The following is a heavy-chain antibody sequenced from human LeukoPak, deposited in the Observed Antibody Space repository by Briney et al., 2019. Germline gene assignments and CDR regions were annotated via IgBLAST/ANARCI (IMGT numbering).Heavy chain of an antibody. Sequence: SETLFLTCTVSGGSISSRSYYWGWIRQPPGKGLEWIGRIYYSGSTYYNPSLKSRVTISVDTSKNQFSLKLSPVTAADTAVYYCARADDFRMDVWGQGTTVTVSS. CDR1: GGSISSRSYY. J-gene: IGHJ6*02. CDR3: ARADDFRMDV. D-gene: IGHD2-21*02. V-gene: IGHV4-39*01. CDR2: IYYSGST.